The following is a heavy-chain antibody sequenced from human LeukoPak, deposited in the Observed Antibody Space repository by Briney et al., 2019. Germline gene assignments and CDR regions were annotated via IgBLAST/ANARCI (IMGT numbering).Heavy chain of an antibody. CDR2: TSSSGTYI. CDR1: GFIFSSYS. Sequence: PGGSLRLSCAASGFIFSSYSMNWVRHVPGKGLEWVSSTSSSGTYIHYADSLKGRFTISRDNARNSLYLQINSLRVEDTAVYYCARVQRGEMATFDYWGQGTLVTVPS. J-gene: IGHJ4*02. CDR3: ARVQRGEMATFDY. V-gene: IGHV3-21*01. D-gene: IGHD5-24*01.